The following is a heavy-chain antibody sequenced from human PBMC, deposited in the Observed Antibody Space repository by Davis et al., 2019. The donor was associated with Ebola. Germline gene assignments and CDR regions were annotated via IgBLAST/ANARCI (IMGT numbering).Heavy chain of an antibody. V-gene: IGHV3-9*01. Sequence: GGSLRLSCAASGFTFSSFVMHWVRQVPGKGLEWVSDISWNSGKIGYVDSVKGRFTISRDNAKNFLYLQMNSLRPEDTALYYCVKGVRDYGHNGMDVWGQGTTVTVSS. J-gene: IGHJ6*02. D-gene: IGHD4-17*01. CDR3: VKGVRDYGHNGMDV. CDR2: ISWNSGKI. CDR1: GFTFSSFV.